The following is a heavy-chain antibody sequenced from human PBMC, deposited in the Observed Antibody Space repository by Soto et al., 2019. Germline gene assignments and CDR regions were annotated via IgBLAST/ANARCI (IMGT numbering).Heavy chain of an antibody. CDR1: GFTFSSYG. CDR3: AKDRGVATTYYYYGMDV. J-gene: IGHJ6*02. D-gene: IGHD5-12*01. CDR2: ISYDGSNK. Sequence: GGSLRLSCAASGFTFSSYGMHWVRQAPGKGLEWVAVISYDGSNKYYADSVKGRFTISRDNSKNTLYLQMNSLRAEDTAVYYCAKDRGVATTYYYYGMDVWGQGTTVTSP. V-gene: IGHV3-30*18.